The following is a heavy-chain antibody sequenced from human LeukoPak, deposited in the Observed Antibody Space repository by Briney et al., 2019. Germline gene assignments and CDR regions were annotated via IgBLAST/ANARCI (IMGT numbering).Heavy chain of an antibody. J-gene: IGHJ4*02. CDR2: IYYSGST. V-gene: IGHV4-59*01. D-gene: IGHD4-23*01. CDR3: AGHYTTGVAF. Sequence: PSETLSLTCTVSGGSIRSYSWSWIRQPPGKGLEWIGYIYYSGSTNYNPSLKSRITISIDTSKNQFSLKLSSVTAADTAMYYCAGHYTTGVAFRGRGTLVTVSS. CDR1: GGSIRSYS.